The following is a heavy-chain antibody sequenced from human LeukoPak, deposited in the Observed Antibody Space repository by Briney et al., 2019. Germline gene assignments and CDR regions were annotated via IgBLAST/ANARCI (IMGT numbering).Heavy chain of an antibody. CDR2: IYYSGST. Sequence: RASETLSLTCTVSGVSISSSSSYWLWIRQPPAMGLEWIGSIYYSGSTYSNPSLKSRVTISVHTSKNQFSLKVSSVAAADTAVYYCARYESSAYGIDVWGRGTLVTVSS. CDR3: ARYESSAYGIDV. D-gene: IGHD3-22*01. J-gene: IGHJ2*01. CDR1: GVSISSSSSY. V-gene: IGHV4-39*01.